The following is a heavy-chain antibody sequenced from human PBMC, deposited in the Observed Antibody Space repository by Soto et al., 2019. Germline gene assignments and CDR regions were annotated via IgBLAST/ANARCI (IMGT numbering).Heavy chain of an antibody. J-gene: IGHJ4*02. V-gene: IGHV3-30*18. Sequence: GGSLRLSCAASGFTFNFYAMNWVRQAPGKGLEWVAVVSHDGRNTHYADSVKGRFTISRDSSKNTVSLEMTSLRAEDTAVYYCAKGGRQWLVTSDFNYWGQGALVTVSS. D-gene: IGHD6-19*01. CDR1: GFTFNFYA. CDR3: AKGGRQWLVTSDFNY. CDR2: VSHDGRNT.